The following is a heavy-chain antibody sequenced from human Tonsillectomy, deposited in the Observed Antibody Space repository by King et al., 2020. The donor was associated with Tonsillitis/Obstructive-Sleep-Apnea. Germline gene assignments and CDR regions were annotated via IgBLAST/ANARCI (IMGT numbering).Heavy chain of an antibody. CDR2: MSYRGST. CDR3: ARAPPGRRLNWFDP. CDR1: GGSISNFY. V-gene: IGHV4-59*01. D-gene: IGHD6-25*01. Sequence: QLQESGPGLVKPSETLSLTCTVSGGSISNFYWSWIRQPPGKGLEWVGYMSYRGSTNYNPSLKSRVTISVDTAKNQFSLRLTSVIAADAAVYYCARAPPGRRLNWFDPWGQGILVTVSS. J-gene: IGHJ5*02.